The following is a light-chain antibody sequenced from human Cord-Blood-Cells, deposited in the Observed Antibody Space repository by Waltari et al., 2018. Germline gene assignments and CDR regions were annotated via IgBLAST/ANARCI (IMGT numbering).Light chain of an antibody. V-gene: IGKV3-11*01. CDR3: QQRSNWPLT. CDR2: DAS. CDR1: QSVSSY. Sequence: EIVLTQPPATLSLSPGERAPPSCRASQSVSSYLAWHQQKPGQAPRLLIYDASNRATGIPARFSGSGSGTDFTLTISSLEPEDFAVYYCQQRSNWPLTFGGGTKVEIK. J-gene: IGKJ4*01.